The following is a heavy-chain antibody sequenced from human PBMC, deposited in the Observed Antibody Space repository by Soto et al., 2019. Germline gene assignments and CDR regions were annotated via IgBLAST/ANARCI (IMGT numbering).Heavy chain of an antibody. J-gene: IGHJ6*02. CDR1: GGSVSGGFYY. CDR2: LDPNGNT. V-gene: IGHV4-61*01. Sequence: QVQLQEACPGLVKPSETLSLTCAVSGGSVSGGFYYWNWVRQPPGKGLEWIGYLDPNGNTYYNPSLENRITISVDTAKTQFSLMVSSVTAADTAVYFCARSHYHYAMDAWGQGTTVTVSS. CDR3: ARSHYHYAMDA.